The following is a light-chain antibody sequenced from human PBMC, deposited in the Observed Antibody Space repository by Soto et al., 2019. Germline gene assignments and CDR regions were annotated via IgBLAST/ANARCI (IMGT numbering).Light chain of an antibody. J-gene: IGKJ1*01. CDR1: QILLHSNGYNY. Sequence: IVVTQSRLSLTVTPGEPASISGRSSQILLHSNGYNYLDWYLQKPGQSPQRLIYLGSHRASGVPDRFSGSGSGTDFTLRIARVEAEDAGVYYCTQALETWTFGQGTKVDIK. CDR3: TQALETWT. CDR2: LGS. V-gene: IGKV2-28*01.